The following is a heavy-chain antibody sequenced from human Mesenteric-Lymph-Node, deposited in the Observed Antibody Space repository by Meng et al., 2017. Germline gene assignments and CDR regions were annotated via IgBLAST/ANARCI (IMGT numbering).Heavy chain of an antibody. V-gene: IGHV4-61*02. J-gene: IGHJ1*01. CDR2: ITTSGST. Sequence: QVQPPESGPELLKPSQTLSLTFTASGGSLSGGTYFWSWTRQPAGKGLEWILRITTSGSTNYNPSLKSRVTISLDTSNNQLSLKLSSVTAADTSVYYCARAGYDSSGYPAEYFHHWGQGTLVTVSS. D-gene: IGHD3-22*01. CDR1: GGSLSGGTYF. CDR3: ARAGYDSSGYPAEYFHH.